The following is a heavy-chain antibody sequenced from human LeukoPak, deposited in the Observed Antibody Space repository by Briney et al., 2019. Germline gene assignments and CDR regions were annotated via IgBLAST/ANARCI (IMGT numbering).Heavy chain of an antibody. V-gene: IGHV1-69*06. D-gene: IGHD6-19*01. CDR2: IIPIFGTA. CDR3: AKDPKKWLVGGDAFDI. CDR1: GGTFSSYA. Sequence: ASVKVSCKASGGTFSSYAISWVRQAPGQGLEWMGGIIPIFGTANYAQKFQGRVTITADKSTSTAYMELSSLRSEDTAVYYCAKDPKKWLVGGDAFDIWGQGTMVTVSS. J-gene: IGHJ3*02.